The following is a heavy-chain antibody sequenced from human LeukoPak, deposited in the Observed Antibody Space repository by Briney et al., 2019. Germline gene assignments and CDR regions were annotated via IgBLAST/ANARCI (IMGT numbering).Heavy chain of an antibody. CDR3: ARGGYYYDSSGYSHLPDY. CDR2: FDPEDGET. D-gene: IGHD3-22*01. Sequence: ASVKVSCKVPGYTLTELSMHWVRQAPGKGLEWMGGFDPEDGETIYAQKFQGRVTMTEDTSTDTAYMELSSLRSEDTAVYYCARGGYYYDSSGYSHLPDYWGQGTLVTVSA. V-gene: IGHV1-24*01. CDR1: GYTLTELS. J-gene: IGHJ4*02.